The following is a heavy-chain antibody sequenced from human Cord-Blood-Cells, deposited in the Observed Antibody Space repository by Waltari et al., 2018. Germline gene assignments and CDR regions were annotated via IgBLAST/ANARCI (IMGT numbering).Heavy chain of an antibody. V-gene: IGHV3-23*01. D-gene: IGHD7-27*01. Sequence: EVQLLESGGGLVQPGGYLRLSCAASGFPFSSDAMRRVRKAPGKGLGWVADIIGSGCSTYYADSVKGRFTISRDNSKNTLYLQMNSLRAEDTAVYYCAKPDPTGVGDYWGQGTLVTVSS. J-gene: IGHJ4*02. CDR3: AKPDPTGVGDY. CDR2: IIGSGCST. CDR1: GFPFSSDA.